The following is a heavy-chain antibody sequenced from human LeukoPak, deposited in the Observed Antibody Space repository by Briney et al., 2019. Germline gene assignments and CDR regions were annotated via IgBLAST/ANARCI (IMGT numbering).Heavy chain of an antibody. CDR2: TNWNGDNT. V-gene: IGHV3-20*04. J-gene: IGHJ4*02. CDR1: GFTFDDYG. D-gene: IGHD5-24*01. Sequence: GGSLRLSCAASGFTFDDYGMSWVRQAPGKGLEWLCGTNWNGDNTNYAGSVKGRFTISRDNAKNSLYLQMNSLRIELSAWYYCARVESMAAPPDHRGQGTLVTVTS. CDR3: ARVESMAAPPDH.